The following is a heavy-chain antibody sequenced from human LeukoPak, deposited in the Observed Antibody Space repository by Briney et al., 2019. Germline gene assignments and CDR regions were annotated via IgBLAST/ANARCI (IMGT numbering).Heavy chain of an antibody. Sequence: DSVKVSCKASGYTFTGYYMHWVRQAPGQGLEWMGRINPNSGGTNYAQKFQGRVTMTRDTSISTAYMELSRLGSDDTAVYYCARDLDSSGLEYFQHWGQGTLVTVSS. CDR2: INPNSGGT. J-gene: IGHJ1*01. V-gene: IGHV1-2*06. D-gene: IGHD6-19*01. CDR1: GYTFTGYY. CDR3: ARDLDSSGLEYFQH.